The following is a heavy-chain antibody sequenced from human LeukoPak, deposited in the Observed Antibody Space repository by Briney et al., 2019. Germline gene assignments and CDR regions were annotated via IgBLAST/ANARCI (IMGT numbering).Heavy chain of an antibody. D-gene: IGHD3-10*01. V-gene: IGHV3-73*01. Sequence: PGGSLRLSCAASGFTFSGSALHWVRQASGKGLEWVGRIRSTANGYATAYAASVKGRFTISRDDSKNTAYVQMDSLKTEDTAVYYCTGNYYGSGSYAVFDYWGQGTVVSVSS. CDR3: TGNYYGSGSYAVFDY. CDR2: IRSTANGYAT. J-gene: IGHJ4*02. CDR1: GFTFSGSA.